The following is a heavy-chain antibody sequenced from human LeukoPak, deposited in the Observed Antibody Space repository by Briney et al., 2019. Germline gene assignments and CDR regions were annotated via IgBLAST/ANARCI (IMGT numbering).Heavy chain of an antibody. V-gene: IGHV3-33*01. CDR3: ARDQHDRYFDY. J-gene: IGHJ4*02. Sequence: AGGSLGLSCAASGFTFSSYGMHWVRQAPGKGLEWVAVIWNDGRNKYYAGSVKGRSTISRDNSKNTLYLQINILRAEDTAVYYGARDQHDRYFDYWGQGTLVTVSS. CDR1: GFTFSSYG. CDR2: IWNDGRNK.